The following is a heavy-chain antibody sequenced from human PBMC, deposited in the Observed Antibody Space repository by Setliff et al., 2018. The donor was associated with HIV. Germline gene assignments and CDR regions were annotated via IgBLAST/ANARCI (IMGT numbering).Heavy chain of an antibody. Sequence: KTSETLSLTCAVYGGSFNDYYWTWIRQPPGKGLEWIGEIDHGGSTKYHASLKSRVTISIDTSKNQISLKLSSVTAADTAVYYCARGLNYYGSGSYLPLGYWGQGTLVTVSS. J-gene: IGHJ4*02. CDR3: ARGLNYYGSGSYLPLGY. D-gene: IGHD3-10*01. CDR1: GGSFNDYY. V-gene: IGHV4-34*01. CDR2: IDHGGST.